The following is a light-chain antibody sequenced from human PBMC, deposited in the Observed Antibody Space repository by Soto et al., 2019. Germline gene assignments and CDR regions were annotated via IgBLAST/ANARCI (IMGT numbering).Light chain of an antibody. CDR1: SSNIGSNY. CDR3: AAWDDSLSGGV. CDR2: RNN. V-gene: IGLV1-47*01. J-gene: IGLJ1*01. Sequence: QSVLTQPPSASGTPGQRVTISCSGSSSNIGSNYVYWYQQLPGTAPKLLIYRNNQRPSGVPDRFSGSKSGTSASLASSGLRSEDEADYYCAAWDDSLSGGVFGTGTKVTVL.